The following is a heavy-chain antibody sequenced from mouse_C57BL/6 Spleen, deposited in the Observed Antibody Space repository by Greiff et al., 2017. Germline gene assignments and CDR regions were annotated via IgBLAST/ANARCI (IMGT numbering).Heavy chain of an antibody. V-gene: IGHV1-64*01. CDR1: GYTFTSYW. J-gene: IGHJ1*03. CDR2: IHPNSGST. D-gene: IGHD1-1*01. Sequence: VQLQQPGAELVKPGASVKLSCKASGYTFTSYWMHWVKQRPGQGLEWIGMIHPNSGSTNYNEKFKSKATLTVDKSSSTAYMQLSSLTSEDSAVYYCARDSTTVVATDFDVWGTGTTVTVSS. CDR3: ARDSTTVVATDFDV.